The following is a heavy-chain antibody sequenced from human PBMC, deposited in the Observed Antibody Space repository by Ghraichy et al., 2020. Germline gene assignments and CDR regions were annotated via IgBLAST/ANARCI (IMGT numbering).Heavy chain of an antibody. J-gene: IGHJ3*02. D-gene: IGHD3-9*01. Sequence: GSLRLSCTVSGDSINSGYYYWSWIRQPPGKGLEWIGSIYYSGSTYYNPSLKSRVTISVDTSKNQFSLKLSSVTAADTAVYYCVFTPWAFDIWGQGTMVIVSS. V-gene: IGHV4-39*01. CDR3: VFTPWAFDI. CDR1: GDSINSGYYY. CDR2: IYYSGST.